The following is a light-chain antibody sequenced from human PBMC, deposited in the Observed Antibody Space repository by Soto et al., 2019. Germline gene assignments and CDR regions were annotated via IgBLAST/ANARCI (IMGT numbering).Light chain of an antibody. CDR1: QSINKY. CDR3: QQTYSTPFT. J-gene: IGKJ3*01. CDR2: GAS. V-gene: IGKV1-39*01. Sequence: DIQMTQSPSSLSASVGDRVTITCRASQSINKYINWYQQKPGKAPNLLINGASSLQSGVPSRFSCSGSGTDFTLTISNLQPEDFATYYCQQTYSTPFTFGPGTKVDIK.